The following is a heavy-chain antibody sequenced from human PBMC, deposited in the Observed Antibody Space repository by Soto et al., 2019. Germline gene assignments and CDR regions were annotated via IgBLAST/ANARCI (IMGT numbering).Heavy chain of an antibody. V-gene: IGHV4-59*01. CDR3: ARATGITGTTTPFQH. D-gene: IGHD1-7*01. Sequence: ETLSLTCTVSGGSISSYYCTLIRQPPGKGLEWIGYIYYSGSTKYNPSLKSRVTISVDTPKNQFSLKLGSVTAADTAVYYCARATGITGTTTPFQHWGQGTLVT. CDR1: GGSISSYY. CDR2: IYYSGST. J-gene: IGHJ1*01.